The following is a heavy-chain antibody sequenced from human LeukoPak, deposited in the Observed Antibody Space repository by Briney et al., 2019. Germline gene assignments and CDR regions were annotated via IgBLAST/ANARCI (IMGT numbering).Heavy chain of an antibody. V-gene: IGHV1-3*01. CDR1: GYTFTSYA. CDR3: ARDNPLHCSGGSCYSKVFDY. CDR2: INAGNGNT. J-gene: IGHJ4*02. D-gene: IGHD2-15*01. Sequence: GASVKVSCKASGYTFTSYAMHWVRQALGQRLEWMGWINAGNGNTKYSQKFQGRVTITRDTSASAAYVELSSLRSEDTAVYYCARDNPLHCSGGSCYSKVFDYWGQGTLVTVSS.